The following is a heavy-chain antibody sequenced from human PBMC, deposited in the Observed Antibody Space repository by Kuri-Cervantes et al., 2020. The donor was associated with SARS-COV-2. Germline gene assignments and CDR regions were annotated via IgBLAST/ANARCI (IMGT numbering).Heavy chain of an antibody. D-gene: IGHD3-16*01. V-gene: IGHV3-33*08. Sequence: GESLKISCAASGFTFSSYSMNWVRQAPGKGLEWVAAIWYDGKNEYYAGSVKGRFTISRDNSRNTVLLQMNILRAEDTAIYYCARGAANYYMDVWGTGTTVTVSS. J-gene: IGHJ6*03. CDR3: ARGAANYYMDV. CDR2: IWYDGKNE. CDR1: GFTFSSYS.